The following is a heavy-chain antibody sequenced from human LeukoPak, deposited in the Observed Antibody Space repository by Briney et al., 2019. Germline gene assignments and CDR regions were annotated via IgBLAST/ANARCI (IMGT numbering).Heavy chain of an antibody. Sequence: GGSLRLSCAASGFTFSSYSMGWVRQAPGKGLECVSSISDISSFIYYADSVKGRFTISRDNAKNSLYLQMNSLRAEDTAIYYCARDLHLLRGFFDYWGQGALVTVSS. CDR1: GFTFSSYS. CDR3: ARDLHLLRGFFDY. J-gene: IGHJ4*02. CDR2: ISDISSFI. D-gene: IGHD1-26*01. V-gene: IGHV3-21*01.